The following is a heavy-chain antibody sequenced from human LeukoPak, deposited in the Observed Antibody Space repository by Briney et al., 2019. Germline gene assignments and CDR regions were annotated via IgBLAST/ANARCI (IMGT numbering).Heavy chain of an antibody. D-gene: IGHD3-9*01. CDR2: ISYDGSNK. Sequence: GRSLRLSCAASGYTFSSYAMHGVREAPGKGLEWVAVISYDGSNKYYADSVKGPFTISRDNSKNTLYLQMNSLRAEDTAVYYCARGRFFVILTGYNDYWVQGTLVTVSS. CDR3: ARGRFFVILTGYNDY. V-gene: IGHV3-30*04. CDR1: GYTFSSYA. J-gene: IGHJ4*02.